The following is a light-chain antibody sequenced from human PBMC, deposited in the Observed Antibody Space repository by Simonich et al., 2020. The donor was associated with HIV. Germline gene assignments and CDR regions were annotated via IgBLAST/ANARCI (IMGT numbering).Light chain of an antibody. CDR3: QQFYTTPWT. CDR1: QSVLYSSNNKNY. J-gene: IGKJ1*01. CDR2: WTS. V-gene: IGKV4-1*01. Sequence: DIVMTQSPDSLAVSLGERATINCNSSQSVLYSSNNKNYLLWYQQKPGQPPNLLIYWTSTRESGVPDRFSGSGSGTDFTLTISSLQAKDVAVYYCQQFYTTPWTFGQGTKVEIK.